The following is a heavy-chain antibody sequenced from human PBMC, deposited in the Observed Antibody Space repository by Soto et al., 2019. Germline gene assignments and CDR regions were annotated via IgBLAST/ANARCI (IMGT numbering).Heavy chain of an antibody. D-gene: IGHD3-22*01. V-gene: IGHV1-69*01. CDR1: GGTFSSYA. CDR2: SIPIFGTA. J-gene: IGHJ4*02. Sequence: QVQLVQSGAEVKKPGSSVKVSCKASGGTFSSYAISWVRQAPGQGLEWMGGSIPIFGTANYAQKFQGRVTITADESTSTAYMELSSLRSEDTAVYYCARAIDYYDSSGYPQTQFDYWGQGTLVTVSS. CDR3: ARAIDYYDSSGYPQTQFDY.